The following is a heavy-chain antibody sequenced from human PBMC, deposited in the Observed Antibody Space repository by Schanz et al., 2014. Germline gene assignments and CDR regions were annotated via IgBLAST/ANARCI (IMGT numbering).Heavy chain of an antibody. CDR3: ARGGGGWNFYGMDV. D-gene: IGHD3-16*01. J-gene: IGHJ6*02. V-gene: IGHV4-4*07. CDR1: GGSISSYY. CDR2: IYTSGST. Sequence: QVQLQESGPGLVKPSETLSLTCTVSGGSISSYYWSWIRQPAGKGLEWIGRIYTSGSTNYNPSLKSRVTMSVDTSKTQFTRKLSSVTAADTAVYYCARGGGGWNFYGMDVWGQGTTVTVSS.